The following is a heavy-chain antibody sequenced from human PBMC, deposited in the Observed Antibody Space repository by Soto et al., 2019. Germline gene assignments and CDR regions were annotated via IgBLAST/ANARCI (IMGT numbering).Heavy chain of an antibody. CDR3: ARDAHYYGSGSNPWFDP. CDR1: GGSISSYY. V-gene: IGHV4-59*01. D-gene: IGHD3-10*01. CDR2: IYYSGST. Sequence: SETLSLTCTVSGGSISSYYWSWIRQPPGKGLEWIGYIYYSGSTNYNPSLKSRVTISVDTSKNQFSLKLSSVTAADTAVYYCARDAHYYGSGSNPWFDPWGQGTLVTVSS. J-gene: IGHJ5*02.